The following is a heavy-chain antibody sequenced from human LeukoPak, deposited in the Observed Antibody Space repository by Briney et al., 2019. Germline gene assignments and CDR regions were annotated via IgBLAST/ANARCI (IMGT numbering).Heavy chain of an antibody. J-gene: IGHJ4*02. CDR3: ARGVWGSYRYTGSFDY. V-gene: IGHV4-39*01. Sequence: SKTLSLTCTVSDGSISSSSYYWGWIRQPPGKGLEWIGSIYYSGGTYYNPSLKSRVTISVDTSKNQFSLKLSSVTAADTAVYYCARGVWGSYRYTGSFDYWGQGTLVIVSS. D-gene: IGHD3-16*02. CDR1: DGSISSSSYY. CDR2: IYYSGGT.